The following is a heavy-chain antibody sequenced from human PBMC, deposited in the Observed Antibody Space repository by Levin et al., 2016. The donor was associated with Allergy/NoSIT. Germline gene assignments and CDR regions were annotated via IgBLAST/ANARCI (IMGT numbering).Heavy chain of an antibody. V-gene: IGHV1-69*01. CDR2: VIPIFGTA. D-gene: IGHD3-3*01. J-gene: IGHJ6*02. Sequence: VRQALDKGLSGWEGVIPIFGTANYAQKFQGRVTITADESTSTAYMELSSLRSEDTAVYYCARVFGVPPSLYYYGMDVWGQGTTVTVSS. CDR3: ARVFGVPPSLYYYGMDV.